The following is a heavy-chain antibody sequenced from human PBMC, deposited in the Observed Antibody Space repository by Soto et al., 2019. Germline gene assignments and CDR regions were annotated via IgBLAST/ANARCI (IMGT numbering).Heavy chain of an antibody. CDR3: ARDKRYGSGIVYFGRSNWFDP. D-gene: IGHD3-10*01. Sequence: ASVKVSCKASGYTFPSYGISWVRQAPGQGLEWMGWISAYNGNTNYAQKLQGRVTMTTDTSTSTAYMELRSLRSDDTAVYYCARDKRYGSGIVYFGRSNWFDPWGQGTLVTVSS. V-gene: IGHV1-18*01. CDR2: ISAYNGNT. CDR1: GYTFPSYG. J-gene: IGHJ5*02.